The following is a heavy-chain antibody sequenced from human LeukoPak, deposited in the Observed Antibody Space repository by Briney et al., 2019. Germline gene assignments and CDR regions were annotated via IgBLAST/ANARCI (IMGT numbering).Heavy chain of an antibody. D-gene: IGHD3-22*01. Sequence: SETLSLTCSVSGGSISSYYWSWIRQPPGKGLEWIGYMYYSGSTNYNPSLKSRVTISEDTSKNQFSLKLSSVTAADTAVYYCARHVLYIVSSGSNAFDIWGQGTMVTVSS. V-gene: IGHV4-59*08. CDR1: GGSISSYY. CDR3: ARHVLYIVSSGSNAFDI. CDR2: MYYSGST. J-gene: IGHJ3*02.